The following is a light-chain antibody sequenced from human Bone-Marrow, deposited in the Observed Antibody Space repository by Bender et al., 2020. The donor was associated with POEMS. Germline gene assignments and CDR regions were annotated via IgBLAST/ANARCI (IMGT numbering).Light chain of an antibody. V-gene: IGLV2-23*02. J-gene: IGLJ2*01. CDR2: EVI. CDR1: SSDIGRYNL. CDR3: CSFAGGNTWV. Sequence: QSALTQPASVSGSPGQSVTISCSGTSSDIGRYNLVSWYQQHPGNAPKVLIYEVIKRTPGVPNRFSGSKSGNTAYLTVSGLQADDEADYYCCSFAGGNTWVFGGGTKLTVL.